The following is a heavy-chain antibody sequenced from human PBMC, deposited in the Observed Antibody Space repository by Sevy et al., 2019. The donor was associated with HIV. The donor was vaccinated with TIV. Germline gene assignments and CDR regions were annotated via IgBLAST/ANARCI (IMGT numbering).Heavy chain of an antibody. Sequence: GGSLRLSCATSGFTFSSYSMHWVRQAPGKGLEWVATISYDGSNKHYADSVKGRFTISRDNFKNSLSLQMNSLRPEDTAMYYCALERLSSDVAEYFQNWGQGTLVTVSS. CDR2: ISYDGSNK. V-gene: IGHV3-30-3*01. D-gene: IGHD1-1*01. J-gene: IGHJ1*01. CDR3: ALERLSSDVAEYFQN. CDR1: GFTFSSYS.